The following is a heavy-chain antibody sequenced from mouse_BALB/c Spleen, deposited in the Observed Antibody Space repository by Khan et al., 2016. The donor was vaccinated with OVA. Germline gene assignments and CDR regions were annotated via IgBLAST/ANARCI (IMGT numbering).Heavy chain of an antibody. Sequence: QVQLQQSGAELVRPGSSVKISCKASGYAFSNYWMNWVKQRPGQGLEWIGQICPGDGDTSFNGKFRGKATLTADKSSSTAYMQLSSLTSEDSAVYFCARSEYDYFAYWGQGTLVTVSA. J-gene: IGHJ3*01. V-gene: IGHV1-80*01. D-gene: IGHD2-14*01. CDR1: GYAFSNYW. CDR3: ARSEYDYFAY. CDR2: ICPGDGDT.